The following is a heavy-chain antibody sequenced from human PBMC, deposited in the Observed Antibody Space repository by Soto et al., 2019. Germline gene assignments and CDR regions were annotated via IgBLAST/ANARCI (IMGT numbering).Heavy chain of an antibody. CDR1: GFTFSSYG. CDR3: ARDLGIWYSSSPLDY. D-gene: IGHD6-13*01. J-gene: IGHJ4*02. V-gene: IGHV3-33*01. Sequence: QVQLVESGGGVVQPGRSLRLSCAASGFTFSSYGMHWVRQAPGKGLEWVAVIWYDGSNKYYADSVKGRFTISRDNSKNTLYLQMNSLRAEDTAVYYCARDLGIWYSSSPLDYWGQGTLVTVSS. CDR2: IWYDGSNK.